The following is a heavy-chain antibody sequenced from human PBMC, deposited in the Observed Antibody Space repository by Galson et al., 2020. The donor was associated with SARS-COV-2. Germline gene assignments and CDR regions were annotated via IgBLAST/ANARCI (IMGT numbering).Heavy chain of an antibody. CDR3: ARDFSYCSSTSCHHYFDY. CDR2: IYYSGST. CDR1: GGSISSYY. Sequence: SETLSLTCTVSGGSISSYYWSWIRQPPGKGLEWIGYIYYSGSTNYNPSLKSRVTISVDTSKNQFSLKLSSVTAADTAVYYCARDFSYCSSTSCHHYFDYWGQGTLVTVSS. D-gene: IGHD2-2*01. J-gene: IGHJ4*02. V-gene: IGHV4-59*01.